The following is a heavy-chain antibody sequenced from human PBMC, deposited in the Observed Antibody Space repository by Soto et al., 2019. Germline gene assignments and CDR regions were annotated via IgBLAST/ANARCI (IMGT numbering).Heavy chain of an antibody. CDR2: ISYDGSNK. J-gene: IGHJ4*02. Sequence: LRLSCAASGSTFSSFGMHWVRQAPGKGLEWVAVISYDGSNKYYADSVKGRFTISRDNSKNTLYLQMNSLRAEDTAVYYCAKDVAAYCGGDCSSSLSGDYWGQGTLVTVSS. CDR3: AKDVAAYCGGDCSSSLSGDY. CDR1: GSTFSSFG. V-gene: IGHV3-30*18. D-gene: IGHD2-21*02.